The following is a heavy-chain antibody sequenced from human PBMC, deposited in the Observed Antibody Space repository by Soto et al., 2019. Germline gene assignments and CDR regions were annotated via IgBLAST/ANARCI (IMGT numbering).Heavy chain of an antibody. CDR2: ISYDGSNK. J-gene: IGHJ4*02. Sequence: GGSLRLSCAASGFTFSSYGMHWVRQAPGKGLEWVAVISYDGSNKYYADSVKGRFTISRDNSKNTLYLQMNSLRAEDTAVYYCANDLLQQLVVYSSVYWGRGTLVTVFS. CDR3: ANDLLQQLVVYSSVY. V-gene: IGHV3-30*18. CDR1: GFTFSSYG. D-gene: IGHD6-13*01.